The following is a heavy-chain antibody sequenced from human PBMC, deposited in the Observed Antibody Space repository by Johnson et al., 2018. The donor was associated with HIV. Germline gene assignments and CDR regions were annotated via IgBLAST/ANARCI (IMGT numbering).Heavy chain of an antibody. D-gene: IGHD3-22*01. CDR3: ARRSGYYYGGGAFDI. Sequence: EVQLVESGGGLIQPGGSLRLSCAASGFTVSSNYMSWVRQAPGKGLEWVSVIYSGGSTYYADSVKGRFTISRDNSKNTLYLQMNSLRAEDTAVYYCARRSGYYYGGGAFDIWGQGTMVTVSS. V-gene: IGHV3-53*01. J-gene: IGHJ3*02. CDR2: IYSGGST. CDR1: GFTVSSNY.